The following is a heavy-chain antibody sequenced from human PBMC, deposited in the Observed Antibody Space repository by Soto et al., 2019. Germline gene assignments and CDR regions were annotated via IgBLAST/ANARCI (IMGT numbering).Heavy chain of an antibody. CDR3: ARESTSTTVTSWAFDI. V-gene: IGHV1-69*01. CDR1: GGTFSRYA. Sequence: QVHLVQSGAEVKKPGSSVKVSCKASGGTFSRYAISWVRQAPGQGLEWMGGIIPIFGTANYAQKFQGRVTITADESTSTAYMELSNLRSEDTAVYYCARESTSTTVTSWAFDIWGPGTMVTVSS. D-gene: IGHD4-4*01. CDR2: IIPIFGTA. J-gene: IGHJ3*02.